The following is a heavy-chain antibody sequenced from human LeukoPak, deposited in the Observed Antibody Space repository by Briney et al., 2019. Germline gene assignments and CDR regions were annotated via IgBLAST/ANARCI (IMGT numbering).Heavy chain of an antibody. CDR2: ISSSSSYI. D-gene: IGHD3-10*01. Sequence: TGGSLRLSCAAAGFTFSSYSMNWVRQAPGKGLEWVSSISSSSSYIYYADSVKGRFTISRDNAKNSLYLQMNSLRAEDTAVYYCARSTGSYYPYYYYMDVWGKGTTVTVSS. V-gene: IGHV3-21*01. J-gene: IGHJ6*03. CDR3: ARSTGSYYPYYYYMDV. CDR1: GFTFSSYS.